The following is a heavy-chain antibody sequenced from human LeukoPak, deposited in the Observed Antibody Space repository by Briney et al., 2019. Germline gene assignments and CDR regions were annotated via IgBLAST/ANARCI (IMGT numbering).Heavy chain of an antibody. CDR3: ARGVSSGGWYDAFDI. V-gene: IGHV3-21*01. Sequence: RGCLRLSCAPPVFSFSSYSMNWVRQALGEGLEWVSSISSSSSYIYYADSVKGRFTISRDNAKNSLYLQMNSLRAEDTAVYYCARGVSSGGWYDAFDIWGQGTMVTVSS. CDR2: ISSSSSYI. D-gene: IGHD6-19*01. J-gene: IGHJ3*02. CDR1: VFSFSSYS.